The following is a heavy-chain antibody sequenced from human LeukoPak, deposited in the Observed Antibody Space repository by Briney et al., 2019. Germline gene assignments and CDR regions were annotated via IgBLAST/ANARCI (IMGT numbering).Heavy chain of an antibody. D-gene: IGHD6-13*01. V-gene: IGHV3-21*04. CDR3: AKDQAYSSSWWVDY. CDR1: GFTFSSYS. CDR2: ISSSSSYI. Sequence: KSGGSLRLSCAASGFTFSSYSMNWVRQAPGKGLEWVSSISSSSSYIYYADSVKGRFTISRDNAKNSLYLQMNSLRAEDTAVYYCAKDQAYSSSWWVDYWGQGTRVTVSS. J-gene: IGHJ4*02.